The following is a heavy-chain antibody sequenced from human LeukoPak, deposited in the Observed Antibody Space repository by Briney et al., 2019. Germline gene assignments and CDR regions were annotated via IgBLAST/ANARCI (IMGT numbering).Heavy chain of an antibody. J-gene: IGHJ3*02. D-gene: IGHD6-6*01. CDR1: GFTFSSYA. Sequence: GGSLRLSCAASGFTFSSYAMHWVRQAPGKGMEYVSAISSNGGSTYYANSVKGRFTISRDNSKNTLYLQMGSLRAEDMAVYYCARWVSSSYDAFDIWGQGTMVTVSS. CDR2: ISSNGGST. CDR3: ARWVSSSYDAFDI. V-gene: IGHV3-64*01.